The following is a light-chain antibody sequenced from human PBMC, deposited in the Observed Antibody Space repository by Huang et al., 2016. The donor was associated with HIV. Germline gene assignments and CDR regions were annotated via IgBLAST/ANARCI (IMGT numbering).Light chain of an antibody. CDR1: QSISIY. V-gene: IGKV3-11*01. Sequence: EIVLTQSPATLSLSPGERATLSCRASQSISIYLAWYQQKPGQAPRRLIYDASNRATGIPARFSGSGSGTDFTLTISSLEPEDFAVYYCQQRSNWPPFTFGPGTKVDMK. CDR3: QQRSNWPPFT. CDR2: DAS. J-gene: IGKJ3*01.